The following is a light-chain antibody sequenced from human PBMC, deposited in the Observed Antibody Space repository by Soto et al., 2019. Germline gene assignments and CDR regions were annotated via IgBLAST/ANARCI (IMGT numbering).Light chain of an antibody. CDR2: AAS. J-gene: IGKJ4*01. CDR3: QQANSFLALT. Sequence: DIQMTQSPSSVSASVGDRVTITCRASQGVSRWLAWYQQKPGEAPKLLIYAASSLQSGVPSRFSGSGSGTDFTLTISSLQPEDFATYYCQQANSFLALTFGGGTKVESK. V-gene: IGKV1-12*01. CDR1: QGVSRW.